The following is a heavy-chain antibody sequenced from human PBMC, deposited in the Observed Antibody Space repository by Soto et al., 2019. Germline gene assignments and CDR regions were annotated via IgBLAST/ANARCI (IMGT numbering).Heavy chain of an antibody. J-gene: IGHJ3*02. CDR1: GYTFTGYY. Sequence: ASVKVSCKASGYTFTGYYMHWVRQAPGQGLEWMGWINPNSGGTNYAQKFQGWVTMTRDTSISTAYMELSRLRSDDTAVYYCAREHRSTGDLSASHAFDIWGQGTMVTVSS. D-gene: IGHD7-27*01. V-gene: IGHV1-2*04. CDR3: AREHRSTGDLSASHAFDI. CDR2: INPNSGGT.